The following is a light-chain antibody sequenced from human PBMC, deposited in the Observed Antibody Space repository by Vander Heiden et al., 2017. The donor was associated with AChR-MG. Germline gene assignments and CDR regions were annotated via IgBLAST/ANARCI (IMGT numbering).Light chain of an antibody. Sequence: EIVMTQSPVTLSLSPGERATLSCRASQSVSSNLAWYQQKPGQAPSLLIYGASTRATGIPARFSGSGYGTEFTLTISSLQSEDFALYYCQQYYNWPPYTFGPGTKLEIK. CDR1: QSVSSN. CDR3: QQYYNWPPYT. V-gene: IGKV3-15*01. CDR2: GAS. J-gene: IGKJ2*01.